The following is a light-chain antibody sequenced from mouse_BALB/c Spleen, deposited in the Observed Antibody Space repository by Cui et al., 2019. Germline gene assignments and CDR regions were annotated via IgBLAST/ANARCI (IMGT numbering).Light chain of an antibody. Sequence: QIVLTQSPAIMSASLGEDITLTGSGSSSVRYIRWYQQKSGTSPKLLIYSPSTLASGVPSRFSGSGSGTFYSLTITSVEAEDAADYYCHQWSSYPWTFGGGTKLEIK. CDR3: HQWSSYPWT. CDR2: SPS. J-gene: IGKJ1*01. CDR1: SSVRY. V-gene: IGKV4-80*01.